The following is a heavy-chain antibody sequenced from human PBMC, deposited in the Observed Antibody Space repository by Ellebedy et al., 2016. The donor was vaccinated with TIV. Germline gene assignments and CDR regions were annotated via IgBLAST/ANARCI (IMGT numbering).Heavy chain of an antibody. D-gene: IGHD3-22*01. J-gene: IGHJ4*02. V-gene: IGHV3-23*01. CDR2: ISGSSGST. Sequence: GESLKISXAASGFTFSSYAMSWVRQAPGKGLEWVSSISGSSGSTYYADSVRGRFTISRDNSKNTLYLQMNSLRAEDTALYYCAKDRDDSSGYFSQFDYWGQGTLVTVSS. CDR1: GFTFSSYA. CDR3: AKDRDDSSGYFSQFDY.